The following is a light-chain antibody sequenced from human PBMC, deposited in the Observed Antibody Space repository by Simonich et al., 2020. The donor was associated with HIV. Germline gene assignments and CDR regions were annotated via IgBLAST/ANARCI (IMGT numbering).Light chain of an antibody. CDR2: QDS. V-gene: IGLV3-1*01. CDR1: KLGDKY. CDR3: CSYAGSYTWV. J-gene: IGLJ3*02. Sequence: SYELTQPPSVSVSPGQTASITCSGDKLGDKYASWYQQKPGQSPVLVIYQDSKRPSGVPDRFSGSKSGNTASLTISGLQAEDEAAYYCCSYAGSYTWVFGGGTKLTVL.